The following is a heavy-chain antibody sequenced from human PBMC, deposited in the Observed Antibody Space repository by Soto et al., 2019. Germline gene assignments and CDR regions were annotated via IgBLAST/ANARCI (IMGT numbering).Heavy chain of an antibody. J-gene: IGHJ4*02. V-gene: IGHV3-23*01. CDR2: ISGSGGST. CDR3: AKGTHYDFWSGPAGYYFDY. CDR1: GFTFSSYA. Sequence: PGGSLRLSCAASGFTFSSYAMSWVRQAPGKGLEWVSAISGSGGSTYYADSVKGRFTISRDNSKNTLYLQMNSLRAEDTAVYYCAKGTHYDFWSGPAGYYFDYWGQGTLVTVSS. D-gene: IGHD3-3*01.